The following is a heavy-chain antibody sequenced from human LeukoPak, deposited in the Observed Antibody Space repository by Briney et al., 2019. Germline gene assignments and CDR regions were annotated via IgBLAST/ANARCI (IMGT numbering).Heavy chain of an antibody. CDR1: GFTFSDYY. J-gene: IGHJ4*02. CDR2: ISSGGSTI. D-gene: IGHD2-15*01. CDR3: AGYCGGGSCNAAGY. Sequence: GGSLRLSCAASGFTFSDYYMSCIRQAPGKGLEWVSYISSGGSTIYYADSVKGRFTTSRDNARSPLYLQMNSLRAEDTAVYYCAGYCGGGSCNAAGYWGQGTLVTVSS. V-gene: IGHV3-11*01.